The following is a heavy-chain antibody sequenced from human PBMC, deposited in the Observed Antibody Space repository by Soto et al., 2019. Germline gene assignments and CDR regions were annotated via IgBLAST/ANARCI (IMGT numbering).Heavy chain of an antibody. V-gene: IGHV3-23*01. CDR1: GFTFSSYA. Sequence: GGSLRLSCAASGFTFSSYAMSWVRQAPGKGLEWVSAISGSGGSTYYADSVKGRFTISRDNSKNTLYLQMNSLRAEDTAVYYCAKRVYDILTGPEDAFDIWGQGTMVTVSS. J-gene: IGHJ3*02. D-gene: IGHD3-9*01. CDR2: ISGSGGST. CDR3: AKRVYDILTGPEDAFDI.